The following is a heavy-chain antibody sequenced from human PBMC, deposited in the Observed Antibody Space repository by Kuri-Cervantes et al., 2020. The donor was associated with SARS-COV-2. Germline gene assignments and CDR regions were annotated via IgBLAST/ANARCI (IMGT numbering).Heavy chain of an antibody. D-gene: IGHD1-1*01. J-gene: IGHJ4*02. CDR1: GGSISSSSYY. V-gene: IGHV4-39*07. CDR2: IYHSGST. Sequence: ESLKISCTVSGGSISSSSYYWGWIRQPPGKGLEWIGSIYHSGSTYYNPSLKSRVTISVDTSKNQFSLKLSSVTAADTAVYYCARGVYWNDPRDASGFDYWGQGTLVTVSS. CDR3: ARGVYWNDPRDASGFDY.